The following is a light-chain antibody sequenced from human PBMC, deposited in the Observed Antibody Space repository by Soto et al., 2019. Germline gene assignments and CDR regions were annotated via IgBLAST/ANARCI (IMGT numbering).Light chain of an antibody. CDR1: SSDVGGYKY. V-gene: IGLV2-8*01. Sequence: QSVLTQPPSASGSPGQSVTISCTGTSSDVGGYKYVSWYQQHPGQAPKLMIFEVNKRPSGVHDRCSGANSGHTASLPGAGRHKDDVADCYCSPYPGINKLGVFGPGTKLTLL. CDR3: SPYPGINKLGV. CDR2: EVN. J-gene: IGLJ3*02.